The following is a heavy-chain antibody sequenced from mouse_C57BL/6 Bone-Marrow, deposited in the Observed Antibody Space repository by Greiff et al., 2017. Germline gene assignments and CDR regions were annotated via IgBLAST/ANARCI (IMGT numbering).Heavy chain of an antibody. CDR3: ARYLPTTTADDMDY. D-gene: IGHD1-2*01. Sequence: QVQLQQSGPELVKPGASVKISCKASGYAFSSSWMNWVKQRPGKGLEWIGRIYPGDGDTNYNGKFKGKATLTADKTSSTAYMQPSSLISEDSAVYFCARYLPTTTADDMDYWGQGTAVTVSS. CDR2: IYPGDGDT. CDR1: GYAFSSSW. J-gene: IGHJ4*01. V-gene: IGHV1-82*01.